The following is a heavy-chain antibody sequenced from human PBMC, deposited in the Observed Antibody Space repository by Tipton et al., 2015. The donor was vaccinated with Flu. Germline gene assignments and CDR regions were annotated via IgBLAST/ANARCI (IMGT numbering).Heavy chain of an antibody. CDR1: GFTFSNAW. V-gene: IGHV3-15*01. Sequence: SLRLSCAASGFTFSNAWMSWVRQAPGKGLEWVGRIKSKTDGGTTDYAAPVKGRFTISRDDSKNTLYLQMNSLKTEDTAVYYCTTDRGFGESWVNCAYWGQGTLVTVSS. CDR3: TTDRGFGESWVNCAY. J-gene: IGHJ4*02. CDR2: IKSKTDGGTT. D-gene: IGHD3-10*01.